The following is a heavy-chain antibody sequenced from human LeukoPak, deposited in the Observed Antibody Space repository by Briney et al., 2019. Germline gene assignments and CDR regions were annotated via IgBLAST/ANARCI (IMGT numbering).Heavy chain of an antibody. CDR1: GFTFSSYG. J-gene: IGHJ3*02. V-gene: IGHV3-30*02. CDR2: IRYDGSNK. CDR3: AKDLTGDLDAFDI. Sequence: GGSLRLXCAASGFTFSSYGMHWVRRAPGKGLEWVAFIRYDGSNKYYADSVKGRFTISRDNSKNTLYLQMNSLRAEDTAVYYCAKDLTGDLDAFDIWGQGTMVTVSS. D-gene: IGHD7-27*01.